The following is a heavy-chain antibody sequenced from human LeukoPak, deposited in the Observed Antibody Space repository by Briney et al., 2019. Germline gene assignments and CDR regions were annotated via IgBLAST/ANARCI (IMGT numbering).Heavy chain of an antibody. CDR1: GLTFANAW. V-gene: IGHV3-15*01. Sequence: SRTLSCAASGLTFANAWMSWVRQAPGKGMEWVARIISKTSGGTTDYTAPVKGRFTISRDDSKTTLYLQMNSLKTKDTAVYYCTTYRYNYGSTGYSYFDFWGQGTLVTVSS. CDR2: IISKTSGGTT. CDR3: TTYRYNYGSTGYSYFDF. J-gene: IGHJ4*02. D-gene: IGHD5-18*01.